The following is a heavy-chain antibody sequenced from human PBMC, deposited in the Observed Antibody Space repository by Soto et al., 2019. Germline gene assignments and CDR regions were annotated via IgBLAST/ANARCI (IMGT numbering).Heavy chain of an antibody. CDR3: ARAQDDYYFDY. CDR2: ISYDGSNK. CDR1: GFTFSSYA. Sequence: QVQLVESGGGVVQPGRSLRLSCAASGFTFSSYAMHWVRQAPGKGLEWVAVISYDGSNKYYADSVKGRFTISRDNSKNTLYLQMNSLRAEDTAVYYCARAQDDYYFDYWGQGTLVTVSS. V-gene: IGHV3-30-3*01. D-gene: IGHD2-15*01. J-gene: IGHJ4*02.